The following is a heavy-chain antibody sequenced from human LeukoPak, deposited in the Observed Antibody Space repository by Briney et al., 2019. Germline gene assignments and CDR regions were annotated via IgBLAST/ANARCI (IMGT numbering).Heavy chain of an antibody. CDR3: ARALVRIYDSSGYEP. CDR2: IIPIFGTA. CDR1: GGTFSSYA. V-gene: IGHV1-69*01. Sequence: ASVKVSCKASGGTFSSYAISWVRQAPGQGLEWMGGIIPIFGTANYAQKFQGRVTITADESTSTAYMELSSLRSEDTAVYYCARALVRIYDSSGYEPWGQGTLVTVSS. D-gene: IGHD3-22*01. J-gene: IGHJ5*02.